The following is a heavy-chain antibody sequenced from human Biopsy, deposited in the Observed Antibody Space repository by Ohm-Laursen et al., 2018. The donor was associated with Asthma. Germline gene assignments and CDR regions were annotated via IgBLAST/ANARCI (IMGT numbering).Heavy chain of an antibody. CDR2: HDHEEGGT. CDR1: GYSLTDLS. CDR3: ASDFPKDYVRYNFQF. D-gene: IGHD4-17*01. V-gene: IGHV1-24*01. Sequence: GASVKVSCKISGYSLTDLSMHWVRQAPGQGLEWMGGHDHEEGGTVNARRFQGRDTMTEDTSTDTAYMELGSLSSDDTAVYYCASDFPKDYVRYNFQFWGQGTLVTVSS. J-gene: IGHJ4*02.